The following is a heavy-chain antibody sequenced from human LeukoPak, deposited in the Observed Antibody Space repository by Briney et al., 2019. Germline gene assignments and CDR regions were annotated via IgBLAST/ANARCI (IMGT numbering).Heavy chain of an antibody. CDR3: ARPMATIFPLGMDV. CDR2: IIPIFGTA. V-gene: IGHV1-69*06. D-gene: IGHD5-24*01. Sequence: ASVKVSCKASGGTFSSYAISWVRQAPGQGLEWMGGIIPIFGTANYAQKFQGRVTIAADKSTSTAYMELRSLRSDDTAVYYCARPMATIFPLGMDVWGKGTTVTVSS. CDR1: GGTFSSYA. J-gene: IGHJ6*04.